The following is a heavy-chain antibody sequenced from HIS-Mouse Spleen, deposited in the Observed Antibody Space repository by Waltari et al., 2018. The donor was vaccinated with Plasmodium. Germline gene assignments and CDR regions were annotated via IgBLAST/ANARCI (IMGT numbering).Heavy chain of an antibody. D-gene: IGHD3-10*01. CDR1: GYTFTGYY. CDR3: ARGGGWYFDL. Sequence: QVQLVQSGAEVKKPGASVKVSCKASGYTFTGYYMHWVRQAPGQGLEWVGWINPKRGGKNYAQKCQGRVTRTRDTSISTAYMELSRLRSDDTAVYYCARGGGWYFDLWGRGTLVTVSS. J-gene: IGHJ2*01. V-gene: IGHV1-2*02. CDR2: INPKRGGK.